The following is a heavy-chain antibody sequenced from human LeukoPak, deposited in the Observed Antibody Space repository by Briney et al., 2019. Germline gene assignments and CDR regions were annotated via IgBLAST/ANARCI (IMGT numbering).Heavy chain of an antibody. Sequence: GGSLRLSCAASGFTFSSYAMSWVRQAPGKGLDWVSAISGSGGNTYYADSVKGRFTISRDNSKNTLYLQMNSLRAEDTAVYYCAKDQYGGNPQYYFDYWGQGTLVTVSS. V-gene: IGHV3-23*01. J-gene: IGHJ4*02. CDR1: GFTFSSYA. CDR3: AKDQYGGNPQYYFDY. CDR2: ISGSGGNT. D-gene: IGHD4-23*01.